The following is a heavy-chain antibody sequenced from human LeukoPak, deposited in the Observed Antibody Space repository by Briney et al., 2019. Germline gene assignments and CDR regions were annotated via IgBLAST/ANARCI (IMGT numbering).Heavy chain of an antibody. V-gene: IGHV3-23*01. CDR1: GFTFGSNA. CDR2: ISGSGGST. D-gene: IGHD1-14*01. Sequence: PGGSLRLSCAASGFTFGSNAMSWVRRAPGKGLEWVSAISGSGGSTFYAESVRGRFTISRDNSKNTLFLQMNSLRAEDTAVYYCAKREPFDYWGQGILVTVSS. CDR3: AKREPFDY. J-gene: IGHJ4*02.